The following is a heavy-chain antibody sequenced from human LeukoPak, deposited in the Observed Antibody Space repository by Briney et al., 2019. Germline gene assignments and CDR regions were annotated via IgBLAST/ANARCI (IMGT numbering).Heavy chain of an antibody. V-gene: IGHV1-2*06. D-gene: IGHD3-3*01. CDR3: ARECDFWSGYRNY. J-gene: IGHJ4*02. CDR2: INPNSGGT. CDR1: GYTFAGYY. Sequence: ASVKVSCKASGYTFAGYYMHWVRQAPGQGLEWMGRINPNSGGTNYAQKFQGRVTMTRDTSISTAYMELSRLRSDDTAVYYCARECDFWSGYRNYWGQGTLVTVSS.